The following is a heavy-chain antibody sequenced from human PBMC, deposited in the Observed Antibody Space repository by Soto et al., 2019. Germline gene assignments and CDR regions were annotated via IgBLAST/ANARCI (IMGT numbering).Heavy chain of an antibody. CDR1: GGSISTDY. D-gene: IGHD3-3*01. J-gene: IGHJ6*02. V-gene: IGHV4-59*01. CDR2: IYNGGSP. CDR3: ARGEWFLRGYGMDV. Sequence: QVQLQESGPGLVKASETLSLTCTVSGGSISTDYWSWIRQPPGKRLEYIGFIYNGGSPNYSPSLESRVPISPATSKNQFSLTLRSVPAADTAVYYCARGEWFLRGYGMDVWGRGTTVTVS.